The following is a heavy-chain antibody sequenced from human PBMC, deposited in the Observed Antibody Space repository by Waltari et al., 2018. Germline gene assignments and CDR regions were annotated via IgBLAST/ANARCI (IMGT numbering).Heavy chain of an antibody. V-gene: IGHV3-30*18. D-gene: IGHD6-19*01. Sequence: QVLLVESGGGVVQPGRSLRLSCAASGFNFLSYGMHWVRQAPGKGPELVAVISYEGSTKEYADSVKGRFTISRDNSMHTLDLQMNNLRHEDTGVYYCAKVARVAGYYYTGMDVWGQGTTVTVSS. CDR1: GFNFLSYG. CDR2: ISYEGSTK. J-gene: IGHJ6*02. CDR3: AKVARVAGYYYTGMDV.